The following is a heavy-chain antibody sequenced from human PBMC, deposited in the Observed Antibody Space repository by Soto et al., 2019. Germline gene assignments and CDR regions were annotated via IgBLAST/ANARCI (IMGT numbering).Heavy chain of an antibody. V-gene: IGHV3-66*01. CDR1: GFTFSSNS. CDR2: INSGGST. J-gene: IGHJ3*02. CDR3: ARGPRHGAFDI. Sequence: GGSLRLSCAASGFTFSSNSMNWVRQAPGKGLEWVSVINSGGSTYYADSVKGRFTISRDNAKNTVYLQLNSLRTEDTAVYYCARGPRHGAFDIWGQGTMVTVS.